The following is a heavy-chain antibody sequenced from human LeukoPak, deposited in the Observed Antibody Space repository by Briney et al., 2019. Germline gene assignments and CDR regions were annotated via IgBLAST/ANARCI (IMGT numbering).Heavy chain of an antibody. Sequence: SVKVSCKAPGGTFSSYAISWVRQAPGQGLEWMGRIIPILGIANYAQKFQGRVTITADKSTSTAYMELSSLRSEDTAVYYCARDGAHGVDDAFDIWGQGTMVTVSS. V-gene: IGHV1-69*04. CDR2: IIPILGIA. D-gene: IGHD3-16*01. CDR3: ARDGAHGVDDAFDI. J-gene: IGHJ3*02. CDR1: GGTFSSYA.